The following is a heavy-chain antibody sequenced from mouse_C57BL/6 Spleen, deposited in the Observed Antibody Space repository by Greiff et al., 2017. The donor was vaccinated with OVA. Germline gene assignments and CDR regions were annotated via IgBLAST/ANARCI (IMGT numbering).Heavy chain of an antibody. CDR2: ISSGGSYT. CDR3: ARQYDYAPYFDY. Sequence: EVHLVESGGDLVKPGGSLKLSCAASGFTFSSYGMSWVRQTPDKRLEWVATISSGGSYTYYPDSVKGRFTISRDNAKNTLYLQMSSLKSEDTAMYYCARQYDYAPYFDYWGQGTTLTVSS. D-gene: IGHD2-4*01. V-gene: IGHV5-6*01. J-gene: IGHJ2*01. CDR1: GFTFSSYG.